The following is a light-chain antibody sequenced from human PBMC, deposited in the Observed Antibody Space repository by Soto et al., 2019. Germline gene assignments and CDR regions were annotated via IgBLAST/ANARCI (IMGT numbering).Light chain of an antibody. CDR3: MQALQTGYT. Sequence: DIVMTQSPISLPVSPGEPASISCRSSQSLLDSDGYKYLDWYLQKPGQSPQLLIYMGSTRATGVPDRFSGSVSGTDFTLKISRVEAEDVRVYYCMQALQTGYTFGQGTRLEIK. J-gene: IGKJ2*01. CDR1: QSLLDSDGYKY. CDR2: MGS. V-gene: IGKV2-28*01.